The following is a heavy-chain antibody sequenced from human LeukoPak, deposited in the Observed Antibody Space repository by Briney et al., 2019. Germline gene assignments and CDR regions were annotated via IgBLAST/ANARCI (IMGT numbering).Heavy chain of an antibody. V-gene: IGHV3-30-3*01. D-gene: IGHD1-26*01. CDR2: ISYDGSNK. Sequence: GGSLRLSCAASGFTFSSYTMHWVRQAPGKGLEWVAVISYDGSNKYYADSVKGRFTISRDNSKKTLYLQMNSLRAEDTALYYCATQKLWEGWEPRGYAFDIWGQGTRVTVFS. CDR3: ATQKLWEGWEPRGYAFDI. CDR1: GFTFSSYT. J-gene: IGHJ3*02.